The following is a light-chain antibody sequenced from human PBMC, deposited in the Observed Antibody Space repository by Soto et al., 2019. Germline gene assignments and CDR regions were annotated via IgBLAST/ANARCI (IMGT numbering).Light chain of an antibody. CDR2: GNG. CDR1: SSNIGAGYD. CDR3: QSYDSSRYV. Sequence: QSVLTQPPSVSGAPGQRVTISCTGSSSNIGAGYDVHWYQQLPGTAPKLLIYGNGNRPSGVPDRFSGSKSGTSASLAITGLQAEDEADYYCQSYDSSRYVFGTGTKLTVL. J-gene: IGLJ1*01. V-gene: IGLV1-40*01.